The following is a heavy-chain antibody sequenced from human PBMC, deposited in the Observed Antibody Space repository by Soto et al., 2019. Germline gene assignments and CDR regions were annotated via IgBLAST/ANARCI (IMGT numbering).Heavy chain of an antibody. CDR2: IYYSGLA. V-gene: IGHV4-39*01. J-gene: IGHJ4*02. CDR3: ARPRGSGSYTIDY. Sequence: PSETLSLTCTVSGGSISSGGYYWNWVRQPPGESLEWIGSIYYSGLANYNPSLQSRVTILVDTSKSQFSLKLSSVTAADTAVYYCARPRGSGSYTIDYWGQGTLVTVSS. CDR1: GGSISSGGYY. D-gene: IGHD3-10*01.